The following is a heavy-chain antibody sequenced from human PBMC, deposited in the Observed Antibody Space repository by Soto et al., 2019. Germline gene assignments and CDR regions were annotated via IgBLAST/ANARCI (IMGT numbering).Heavy chain of an antibody. CDR3: ARGILECSSTSCYSYYYYYMDV. J-gene: IGHJ6*03. CDR2: INSDGSST. V-gene: IGHV3-74*01. Sequence: GGSLRLSCAASGFTFSSYWMHWVRQAPGKGLVWVSRINSDGSSTSYADSVKGRFTISRDNAKNTLYLQMNSLRAEDTAVYYCARGILECSSTSCYSYYYYYMDVWGKGTTVTVSS. D-gene: IGHD2-2*01. CDR1: GFTFSSYW.